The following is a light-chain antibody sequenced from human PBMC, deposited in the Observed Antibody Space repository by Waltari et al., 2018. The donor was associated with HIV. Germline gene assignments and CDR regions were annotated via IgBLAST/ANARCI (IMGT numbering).Light chain of an antibody. CDR2: DVS. V-gene: IGLV2-14*03. Sequence: QSVLTQPASVSGSPGQSITLSCTGSSSDVGRYNYVSWYQHHPGKAPKLIIYDVSNRPSGVSNRFSGSKSGTTASLTISGLQAEDEADYYCSSYTSSRTVVFGGGTKLTVL. CDR1: SSDVGRYNY. J-gene: IGLJ2*01. CDR3: SSYTSSRTVV.